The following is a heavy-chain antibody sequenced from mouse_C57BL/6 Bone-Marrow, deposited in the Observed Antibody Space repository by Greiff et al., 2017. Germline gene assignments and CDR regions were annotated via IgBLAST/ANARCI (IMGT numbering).Heavy chain of an antibody. V-gene: IGHV1-5*01. J-gene: IGHJ4*01. CDR2: ISPGNSDT. CDR1: GYTFTSYW. CDR3: KKGPRGAMDY. Sequence: VQLQQSGTVLARPGASVKMSCKTSGYTFTSYWMHWVNQRPGQGLEWIGAISPGNSDTSSNQKFKGKAKLTAVTSASTAYMELSSLTNKDSELYYCKKGPRGAMDYWGQGTSVTVSS. D-gene: IGHD6-1*01.